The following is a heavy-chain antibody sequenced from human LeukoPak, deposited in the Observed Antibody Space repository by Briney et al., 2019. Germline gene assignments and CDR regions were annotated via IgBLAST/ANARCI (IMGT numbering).Heavy chain of an antibody. Sequence: GGSLRLSCAASGFTFSSYWMSWVRQAPGKGLEWVANIKQDGSEKYHVDSVKGRFTISRDNAKNSLYLQMNSLRAEDTAVYYCAREYSIAVAGPTFDYWGQGTLVTVSS. J-gene: IGHJ4*02. V-gene: IGHV3-7*01. D-gene: IGHD6-19*01. CDR1: GFTFSSYW. CDR3: AREYSIAVAGPTFDY. CDR2: IKQDGSEK.